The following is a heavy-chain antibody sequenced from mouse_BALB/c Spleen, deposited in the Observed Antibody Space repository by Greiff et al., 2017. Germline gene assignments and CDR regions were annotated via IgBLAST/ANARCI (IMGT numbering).Heavy chain of an antibody. J-gene: IGHJ2*01. D-gene: IGHD2-10*02. CDR3: AMGYGNYFDY. CDR2: IYPGDGDT. Sequence: VQLQQSGAELARPGASVKLSCKASGYTFTSYWMQWVKQRPGQGLEWIGAIYPGDGDTRYTQKFKGKATLTADKSSSTAYMQLSSLASEDSAVYYCAMGYGNYFDYWGQGTTLTVSS. CDR1: GYTFTSYW. V-gene: IGHV1-87*01.